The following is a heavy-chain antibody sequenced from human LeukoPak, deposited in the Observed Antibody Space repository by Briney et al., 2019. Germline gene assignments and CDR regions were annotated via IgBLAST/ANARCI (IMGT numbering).Heavy chain of an antibody. Sequence: GGTLRLSCAASGFTFSSYGMSWVRQAPGKGLEWVSAISGSGGSTYYADSVKGRFTISRDNSKNTLYLQMNSLRAEDTAVYYCARERGRRLDYWGQGTLVTVSS. CDR1: GFTFSSYG. CDR2: ISGSGGST. J-gene: IGHJ4*02. V-gene: IGHV3-23*01. CDR3: ARERGRRLDY.